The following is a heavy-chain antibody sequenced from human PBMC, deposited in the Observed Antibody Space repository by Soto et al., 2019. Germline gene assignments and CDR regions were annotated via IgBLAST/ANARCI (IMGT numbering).Heavy chain of an antibody. CDR2: IRSKTYGGTT. Sequence: EVQLVESGGGLVKPGRSLRLSCTGSGFTFGDYAMSWFRQAPGRGLEWVGFIRSKTYGGTTEYAASVKGRFTISRDDSKGITYLQMNGLETEDTAVYYCTGDTSGYYYASAIDYWGQGTLVTVSS. CDR1: GFTFGDYA. V-gene: IGHV3-49*05. D-gene: IGHD3-22*01. CDR3: TGDTSGYYYASAIDY. J-gene: IGHJ4*02.